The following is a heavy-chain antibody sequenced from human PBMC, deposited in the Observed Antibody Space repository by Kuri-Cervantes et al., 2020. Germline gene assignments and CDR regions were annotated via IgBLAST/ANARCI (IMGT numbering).Heavy chain of an antibody. CDR1: GYTFTGYY. J-gene: IGHJ5*02. V-gene: IGHV1-2*02. Sequence: ASVKVSCKASGYTFTGYYMHWVRQAPGQGLEWMGWISPNSGGTNNAQKFQGRVTMTRDTSISTAYMELSRLRSDDTAVYYCARDRSTAVADPGFDPWGQGTLVTVSS. CDR3: ARDRSTAVADPGFDP. D-gene: IGHD6-19*01. CDR2: ISPNSGGT.